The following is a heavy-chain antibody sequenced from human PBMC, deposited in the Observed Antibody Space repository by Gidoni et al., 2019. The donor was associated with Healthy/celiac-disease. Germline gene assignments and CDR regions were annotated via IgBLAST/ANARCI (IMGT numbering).Heavy chain of an antibody. V-gene: IGHV3-23*01. CDR3: AKVPGPVGVYYRDRPLHWFDP. J-gene: IGHJ5*02. D-gene: IGHD6-13*01. Sequence: EVQLLESGGGLVQPGGSLRLSCAAAGFTFSSYAMTWVRQAPGKGLDWVLPISGSGGSTYYADSVKGRFTISRDNSKNTLYLQMNSLRAEDTAVYYCAKVPGPVGVYYRDRPLHWFDPWGQGTLVTVSS. CDR2: ISGSGGST. CDR1: GFTFSSYA.